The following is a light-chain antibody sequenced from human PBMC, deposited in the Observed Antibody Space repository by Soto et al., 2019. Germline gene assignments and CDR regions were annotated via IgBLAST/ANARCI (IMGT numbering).Light chain of an antibody. CDR1: QSVSNS. CDR3: QKRLKAPPYT. V-gene: IGKV3-11*01. Sequence: EIVLTQSPATLSLSPGERATLSCRASQSVSNSLAWYQQKPGQAPRLLIYDASNRATGIPARFSGSGSGTVFVLTIRRLEPEDFVGYYCQKRLKAPPYTFCQGTKLAIK. J-gene: IGKJ2*01. CDR2: DAS.